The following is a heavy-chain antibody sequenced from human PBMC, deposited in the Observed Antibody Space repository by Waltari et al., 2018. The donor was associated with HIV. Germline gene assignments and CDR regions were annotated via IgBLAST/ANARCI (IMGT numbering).Heavy chain of an antibody. J-gene: IGHJ4*02. Sequence: EVQLVESGGGLVQPGGCLILSCAAVEFNFTNYWMTWVRQAPGKGLEWVANRKQDESEKYYGDSVKGRFTISRDNAKNSLFLQMNSLRAEDTAVYYCAREAIYDSSGYYFDYWGQGTLVTVSS. CDR3: AREAIYDSSGYYFDY. V-gene: IGHV3-7*01. D-gene: IGHD3-22*01. CDR2: RKQDESEK. CDR1: EFNFTNYW.